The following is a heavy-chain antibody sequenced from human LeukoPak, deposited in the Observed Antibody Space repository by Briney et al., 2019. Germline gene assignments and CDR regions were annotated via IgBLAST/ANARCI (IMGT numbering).Heavy chain of an antibody. CDR3: ARGGGSYYSPDY. CDR2: ISNDGSNK. CDR1: GFTFSSYG. V-gene: IGHV3-30*03. J-gene: IGHJ4*02. D-gene: IGHD1-26*01. Sequence: GGSLRLSCAASGFTFSSYGMHWVRQAPGKGLEWVAVISNDGSNKHYGDSVKGRFTISRDNSKNTLYLQMDSLRGEDTAVYYCARGGGSYYSPDYWGQGTLVTVSS.